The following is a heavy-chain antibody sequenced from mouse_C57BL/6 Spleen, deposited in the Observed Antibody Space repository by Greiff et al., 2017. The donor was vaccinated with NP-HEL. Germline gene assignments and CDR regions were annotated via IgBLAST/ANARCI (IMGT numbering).Heavy chain of an antibody. D-gene: IGHD2-12*01. Sequence: EVHLVESGGGLVKPGGSPKLSCAASGFTFSSYAMSWVRQTPEKRLEWVATISDGGSYTYYPDNVKGRFTISRDNAKNNLYLQMSHLKSADTAMYYCARGVLYDGAWFAYWGQGTLVTVSA. V-gene: IGHV5-4*01. J-gene: IGHJ3*01. CDR1: GFTFSSYA. CDR3: ARGVLYDGAWFAY. CDR2: ISDGGSYT.